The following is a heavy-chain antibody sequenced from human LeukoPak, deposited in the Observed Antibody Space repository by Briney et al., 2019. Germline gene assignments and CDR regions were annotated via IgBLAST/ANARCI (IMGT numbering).Heavy chain of an antibody. CDR3: ARDGRDSSGYYKRSGFDY. Sequence: SETLSLTCTVSGGSISSYYWSWIRQPPGKGLEWIGYIYYSGSTNYNPSLKSRVTISVDTSKNQFSLKLSSVTAADTAAYYCARDGRDSSGYYKRSGFDYWGQGTLVTVSS. CDR1: GGSISSYY. CDR2: IYYSGST. V-gene: IGHV4-59*01. D-gene: IGHD3-22*01. J-gene: IGHJ4*02.